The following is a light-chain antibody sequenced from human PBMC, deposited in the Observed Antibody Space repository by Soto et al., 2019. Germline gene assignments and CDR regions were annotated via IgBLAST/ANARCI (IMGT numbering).Light chain of an antibody. CDR3: QQHYSSPWT. CDR2: DAS. J-gene: IGKJ1*01. CDR1: QSISSW. V-gene: IGKV1-5*01. Sequence: DIRMNQSPSTLSASEGDRVTITCRASQSISSWLAWYQQKPGKAPKLLIYDASSSESGIPSRFSGSGSGTEFTLTISSLQTDDFADYYCQQHYSSPWTFGQGTKVDIK.